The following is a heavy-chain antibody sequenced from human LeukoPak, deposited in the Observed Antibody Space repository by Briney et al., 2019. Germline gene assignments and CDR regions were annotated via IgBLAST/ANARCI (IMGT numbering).Heavy chain of an antibody. CDR3: VRNYYHGMDV. CDR1: GYTFTTYA. CDR2: INTNTGNP. Sequence: ASVKVSCKASGYTFTTYAMNWVRQAPGQGLEWMAWINTNTGNPTYAQGFTGRFVFSLDTSVSTAYLQISSLKAEDTAVYHCVRNYYHGMDVWGQGTTVTVSS. J-gene: IGHJ6*02. V-gene: IGHV7-4-1*02.